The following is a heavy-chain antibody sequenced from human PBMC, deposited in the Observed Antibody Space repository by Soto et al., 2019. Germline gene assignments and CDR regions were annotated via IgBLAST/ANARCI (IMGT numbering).Heavy chain of an antibody. V-gene: IGHV1-18*01. D-gene: IGHD3-10*01. J-gene: IGHJ4*02. CDR1: GYTFTSYG. CDR3: ARESDPYGSGSNSDY. CDR2: ISAYNGNT. Sequence: QVQLVQSGAEVKKPGASVKVSCKASGYTFTSYGISWVRQAPGQGLEWMGWISAYNGNTNYAQKLQGRVTMTPDTSTSTAYMELRSLRSDDTAVYYCARESDPYGSGSNSDYWGQGTLVTVSS.